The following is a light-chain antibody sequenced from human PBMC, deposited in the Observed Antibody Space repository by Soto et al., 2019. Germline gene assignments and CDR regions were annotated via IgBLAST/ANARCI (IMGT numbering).Light chain of an antibody. Sequence: QSALTQPASVSGSPGQSITISCTGTSSDVGGYDLVSWYQQHPGKAPKLIIYEGSKRPSGISNRFSGSKSGNTASLIISGLQGDDEGDYYCCAFTSAGTWVFGGGTKLTVL. CDR1: SSDVGGYDL. CDR3: CAFTSAGTWV. J-gene: IGLJ3*02. CDR2: EGS. V-gene: IGLV2-23*01.